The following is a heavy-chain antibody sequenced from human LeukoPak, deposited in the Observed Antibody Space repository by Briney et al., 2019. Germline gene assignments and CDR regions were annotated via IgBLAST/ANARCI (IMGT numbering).Heavy chain of an antibody. V-gene: IGHV3-7*01. CDR1: GFTFSNYW. J-gene: IGHJ6*02. CDR3: ASQYYYGSGYSPPAYYYYGMDV. D-gene: IGHD3-10*01. CDR2: IKQDGSEE. Sequence: PGGSLRLSCAASGFTFSNYWMSWVRQAPGKGPEWVANIKQDGSEEYYVDSVKGRFTISRDNARKSLYLQMSSLSAEDTAVYYCASQYYYGSGYSPPAYYYYGMDVWGQGTTVTVSS.